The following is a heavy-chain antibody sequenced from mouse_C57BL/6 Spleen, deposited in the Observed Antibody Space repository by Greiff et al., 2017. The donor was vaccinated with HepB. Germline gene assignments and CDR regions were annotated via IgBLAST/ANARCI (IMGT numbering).Heavy chain of an antibody. V-gene: IGHV1-74*01. J-gene: IGHJ2*01. Sequence: QVQLQQPGAELVKPGASVKVSCKASGYTFTSYWMHWVKQRPGQGLEWIGRINPSDSDTNYNQKFKGKATLTVDKSSSTAYMQLSSLTSEDSAVYYCAIGKFSYYVDYFDYWGQGTTLTVSS. D-gene: IGHD2-12*01. CDR2: INPSDSDT. CDR3: AIGKFSYYVDYFDY. CDR1: GYTFTSYW.